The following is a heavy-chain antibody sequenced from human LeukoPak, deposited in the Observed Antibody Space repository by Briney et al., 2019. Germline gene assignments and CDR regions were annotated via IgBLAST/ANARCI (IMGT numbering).Heavy chain of an antibody. CDR1: GFTFSSYG. CDR3: ARRPTNGQAFDY. D-gene: IGHD2-8*01. V-gene: IGHV3-30*02. J-gene: IGHJ4*02. CDR2: IRYDGSNK. Sequence: GGSLRLSCAASGFTFSSYGMHWVRQAPGKGLEWVAFIRYDGSNKYYADSVKGRFTISRDNSKNTLYLQMNSLRAEDTAVYYCARRPTNGQAFDYWGQGTLVTVSS.